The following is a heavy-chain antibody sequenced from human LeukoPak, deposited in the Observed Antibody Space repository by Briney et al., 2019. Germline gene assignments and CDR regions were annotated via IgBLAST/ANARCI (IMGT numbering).Heavy chain of an antibody. Sequence: PSETLSLTCTVSGGSISSYYWSWIRQPPGKGLEWMGFIYYSGSTNYSPSLKSRVTISVDTSKNQFSLKLTSVTAADTAMYYCARHGAAAGHFYYYGMDVWGQGTTVTVYS. CDR2: IYYSGST. V-gene: IGHV4-59*08. J-gene: IGHJ6*02. D-gene: IGHD6-13*01. CDR1: GGSISSYY. CDR3: ARHGAAAGHFYYYGMDV.